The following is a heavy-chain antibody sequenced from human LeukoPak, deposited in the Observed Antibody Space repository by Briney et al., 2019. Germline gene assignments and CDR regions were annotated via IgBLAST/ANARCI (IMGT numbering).Heavy chain of an antibody. Sequence: ASVKVSCKASGYTFTGYYIHWVRQAPGQGLEWMGWINPNSGGADYAQKFQGRVTMTTDTSISTAYMELGRLGSDDTAVYYCATTLVGAHYDCWGQGTLVTVSS. V-gene: IGHV1-2*02. CDR3: ATTLVGAHYDC. J-gene: IGHJ1*01. CDR2: INPNSGGA. CDR1: GYTFTGYY. D-gene: IGHD1-26*01.